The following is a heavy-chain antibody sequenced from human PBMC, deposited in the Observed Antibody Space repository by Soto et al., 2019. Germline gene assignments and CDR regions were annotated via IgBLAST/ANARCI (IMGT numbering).Heavy chain of an antibody. Sequence: SETLSLTCTVSGGSISSYYWSWIRQPPGKGLEWIGYIYYSGSTNCNPSLKSRVTISVDTSKNQFSLKLSSVTAADTAVYYCARAQLLQYYYYGMDVWGQGTTVTV. V-gene: IGHV4-59*01. D-gene: IGHD2-15*01. CDR3: ARAQLLQYYYYGMDV. CDR1: GGSISSYY. J-gene: IGHJ6*02. CDR2: IYYSGST.